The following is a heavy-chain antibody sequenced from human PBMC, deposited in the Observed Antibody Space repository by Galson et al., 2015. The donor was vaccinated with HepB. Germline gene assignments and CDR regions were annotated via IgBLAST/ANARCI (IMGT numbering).Heavy chain of an antibody. Sequence: SLRLSCAASGFTFSSYSMNWVRQAPGKGLEWVSYISSSSSTIYYADSVKGRFTISRDNAKNSLYLQMNSLRAEDTAVYYCARDTPHYSNYEAYYYYYMDVWGKGTTVTVSS. D-gene: IGHD4-11*01. CDR1: GFTFSSYS. V-gene: IGHV3-48*01. CDR3: ARDTPHYSNYEAYYYYYMDV. J-gene: IGHJ6*03. CDR2: ISSSSSTI.